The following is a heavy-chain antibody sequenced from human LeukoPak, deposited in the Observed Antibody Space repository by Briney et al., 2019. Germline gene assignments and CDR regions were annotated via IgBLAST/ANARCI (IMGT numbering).Heavy chain of an antibody. CDR1: GFTFSNAW. D-gene: IGHD5-18*01. Sequence: NPGGSLRLSCAASGFTFSNAWMSWVRQAPGKGLEWVGRIKSKTDGGTTDYAAPVKGRFTISRDDSKNTLYLQMNSLKTEDTAVYYCTTDFPRGYSWWGGDYWGQGTLVTVSS. CDR2: IKSKTDGGTT. J-gene: IGHJ4*02. CDR3: TTDFPRGYSWWGGDY. V-gene: IGHV3-15*01.